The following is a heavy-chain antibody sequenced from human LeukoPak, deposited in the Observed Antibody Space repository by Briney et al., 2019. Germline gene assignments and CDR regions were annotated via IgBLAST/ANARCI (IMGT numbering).Heavy chain of an antibody. D-gene: IGHD3-22*01. CDR2: INPNSGGT. Sequence: ASVKVSCKASGYTFSGYYMHWVRQAPRQGLEWMGRINPNSGGTNYAQKFQGRVTMTRDTSISTAYMELSRLRSDDTAVYYCARDQFYYDSSGYYKYYFDYWGQGTLVTVSS. CDR3: ARDQFYYDSSGYYKYYFDY. CDR1: GYTFSGYY. J-gene: IGHJ4*02. V-gene: IGHV1-2*06.